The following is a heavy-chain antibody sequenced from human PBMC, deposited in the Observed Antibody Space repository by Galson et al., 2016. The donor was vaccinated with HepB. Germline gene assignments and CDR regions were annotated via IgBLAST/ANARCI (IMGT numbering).Heavy chain of an antibody. CDR1: GFTFSSYS. Sequence: SLRLSCAASGFTFSSYSMNWVRQAPGKGLEWVSYISSSSSTIYYADSVKGRFTISRGNAKNSLYLQMNSLRDEDTAVYYCARVGYYYDSSGYYYYYYGMDVWGQGTTVTVSS. D-gene: IGHD3-22*01. CDR2: ISSSSSTI. J-gene: IGHJ6*02. CDR3: ARVGYYYDSSGYYYYYYGMDV. V-gene: IGHV3-48*02.